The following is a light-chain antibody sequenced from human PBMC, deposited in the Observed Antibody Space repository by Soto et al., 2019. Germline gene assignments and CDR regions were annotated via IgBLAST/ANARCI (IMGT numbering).Light chain of an antibody. CDR1: QAISSY. CDR3: XKYNHAPT. Sequence: DIQLTQSPSSLSASVGDRVTITCRASQAISSYLAWYQQKPGKVPELLIYVTSTLQSGASSRFXGXXSXXXXXXXXXSLQXEDXXXXXXXKYNHAPTFGGGTKVEIK. V-gene: IGKV1-27*01. CDR2: VTS. J-gene: IGKJ4*01.